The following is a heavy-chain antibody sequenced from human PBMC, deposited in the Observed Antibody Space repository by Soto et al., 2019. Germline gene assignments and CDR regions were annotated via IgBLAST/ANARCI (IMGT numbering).Heavy chain of an antibody. CDR3: ARDAPRVMNTVTTGWFDP. V-gene: IGHV1-46*01. CDR2: INPSGGST. Sequence: XSVKVSCKASGYPFTSYYMHWVRQSPGQGLEWMGIINPSGGSTSYAQKFQGRVTMTRDTSTSTVYMELSSLRSEDTAVYYCARDAPRVMNTVTTGWFDPWGQGTLVTVSS. J-gene: IGHJ5*02. CDR1: GYPFTSYY. D-gene: IGHD4-17*01.